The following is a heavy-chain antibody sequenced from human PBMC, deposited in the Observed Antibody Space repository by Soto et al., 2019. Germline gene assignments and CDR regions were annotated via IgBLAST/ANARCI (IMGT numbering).Heavy chain of an antibody. CDR1: GGSMSSSNW. J-gene: IGHJ6*02. CDR2: THHSGRT. D-gene: IGHD3-9*01. Sequence: PSETLSLTCTVSGGSMSSSNWWNWVRQPPGKGLEWIGETHHSGRTNYNPSLKSRVTISVDKSKNHFSLKLSSVTAADTAVYYCARDPMIYYDILTGSKYYYYGMDVWGQGTTVTVSS. V-gene: IGHV4-4*02. CDR3: ARDPMIYYDILTGSKYYYYGMDV.